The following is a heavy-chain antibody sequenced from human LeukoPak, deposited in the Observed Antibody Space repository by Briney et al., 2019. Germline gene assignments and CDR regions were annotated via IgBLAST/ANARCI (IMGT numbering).Heavy chain of an antibody. CDR2: INPNSGGT. Sequence: ASVKVSCKASGYTFTGYYMHWVRQAPGQGLEWMGWINPNSGGTNYAQKFQGRVTMTRDTSISTAYMELSRLRSDDTAVYYCARDSSVVPISWGAFDIWGQGTMVTVSS. CDR1: GYTFTGYY. V-gene: IGHV1-2*02. CDR3: ARDSSVVPISWGAFDI. D-gene: IGHD2-21*01. J-gene: IGHJ3*02.